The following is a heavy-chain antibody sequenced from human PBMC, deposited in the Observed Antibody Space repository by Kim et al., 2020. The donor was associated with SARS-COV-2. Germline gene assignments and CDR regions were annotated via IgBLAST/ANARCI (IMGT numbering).Heavy chain of an antibody. D-gene: IGHD1-1*01. CDR3: ARNER. CDR1: GFTFNNYW. CDR2: IKEDGSEK. Sequence: GGSLRLSCAASGFTFNNYWMSWVRQAPGKGLEWVANIKEDGSEKYYVDSVRGRFTISRDNAKNSLYLQMNSLRAEDTAVYYCARNERWGQGTLVTVSS. J-gene: IGHJ4*02. V-gene: IGHV3-7*03.